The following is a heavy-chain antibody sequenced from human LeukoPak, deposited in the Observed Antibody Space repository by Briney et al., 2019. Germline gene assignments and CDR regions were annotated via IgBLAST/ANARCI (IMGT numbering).Heavy chain of an antibody. CDR1: GGTFSSYA. Sequence: SVKVSCKASGGTFSSYAISWVRQAPGQGLEWMGRIIPMLDIQNYAQKFQGRVTITADKSTSTAYMELSSLRSEDTAVYYCASERGATQYFGYWGQGTLVTVSS. V-gene: IGHV1-69*04. CDR2: IIPMLDIQ. D-gene: IGHD3-10*01. CDR3: ASERGATQYFGY. J-gene: IGHJ4*02.